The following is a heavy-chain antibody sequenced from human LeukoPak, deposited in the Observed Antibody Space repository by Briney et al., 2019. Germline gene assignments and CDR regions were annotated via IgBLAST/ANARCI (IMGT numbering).Heavy chain of an antibody. CDR2: IYTGGSA. CDR3: AKARYPLSSNFDY. CDR1: DFSVSNNY. V-gene: IGHV3-53*01. Sequence: GGSLRLSCAVSDFSVSNNYMTWVRQAPGRGLEWVSVIYTGGSAWYADSVKGRFTISRDNSKNTLYLQMNSLRAEDTAIYYCAKARYPLSSNFDYWGQGTLVTVSS. D-gene: IGHD2-15*01. J-gene: IGHJ4*02.